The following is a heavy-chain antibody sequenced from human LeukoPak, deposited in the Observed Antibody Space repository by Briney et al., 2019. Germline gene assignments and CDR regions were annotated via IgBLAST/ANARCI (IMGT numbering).Heavy chain of an antibody. Sequence: GESLKISCKGSEYTFTTYWIGWVRQMPGKGLDGMGIIYPDDSDTRYSPSFQGQVTISADKSISTAYLQWSSLKASETAMYYCARTGYYDILTSYFNYVSGAFDIWGQGTMVTVPS. CDR3: ARTGYYDILTSYFNYVSGAFDI. D-gene: IGHD3-9*01. CDR1: EYTFTTYW. V-gene: IGHV5-51*01. CDR2: IYPDDSDT. J-gene: IGHJ3*02.